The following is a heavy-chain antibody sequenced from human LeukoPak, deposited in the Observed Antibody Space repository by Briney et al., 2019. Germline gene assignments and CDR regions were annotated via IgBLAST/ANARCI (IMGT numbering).Heavy chain of an antibody. CDR2: RRYHGSDK. CDR1: GFTFSGSG. J-gene: IGHJ4*02. V-gene: IGHV3-30*02. D-gene: IGHD6-19*01. CDR3: AKDRPTPGIAVAGTAWVDY. Sequence: GGSLRLSSAASGFTFSGSGMHWVRQAPGRGLEWVAFRRYHGSDKYNADSVKGRFTISRDNSKNTLYLQMNSLRAEDTAVYYCAKDRPTPGIAVAGTAWVDYWGQGTLVTVSS.